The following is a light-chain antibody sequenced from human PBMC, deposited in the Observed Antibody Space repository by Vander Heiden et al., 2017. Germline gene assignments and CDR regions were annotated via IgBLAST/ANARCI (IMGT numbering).Light chain of an antibody. CDR2: DAA. CDR1: QSVSSHY. Sequence: EIVLTQSPGTLSLSPGERATLSCRVSQSVSSHYLAWYQKKPGQAPRLRMYDAASRATGISDRFSGSGSVTDFTLTIPRLEPEDFAVYYCQQNRTFGQGTKVEIK. J-gene: IGKJ1*01. CDR3: QQNRT. V-gene: IGKV3-20*01.